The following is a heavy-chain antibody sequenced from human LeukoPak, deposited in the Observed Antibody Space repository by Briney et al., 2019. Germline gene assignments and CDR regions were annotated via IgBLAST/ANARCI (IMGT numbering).Heavy chain of an antibody. CDR2: MNPNSGNT. V-gene: IGHV1-8*01. J-gene: IGHJ3*02. Sequence: ASVKVSCKASGYTFTSYDINWVRQATGQGLEWMGWMNPNSGNTGYAQKFQGRVTMTRNTSISTAYMELSSLRSDDTAVYYCASKWVTYYYNSSAYHYPTDVFDIWGQGTMVTVSS. CDR1: GYTFTSYD. D-gene: IGHD3-22*01. CDR3: ASKWVTYYYNSSAYHYPTDVFDI.